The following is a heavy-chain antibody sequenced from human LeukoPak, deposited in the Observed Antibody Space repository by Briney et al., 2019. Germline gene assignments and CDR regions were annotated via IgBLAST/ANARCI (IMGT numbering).Heavy chain of an antibody. Sequence: PSETLSLTCTVSGGSITTHYWSWIRQPPGQGQDLIGYIYYSGSTYYNPSLKSRVTISVDTSKNQFSLKLSSVTAADTAVYYCARYSSSWYVSGYYYYGMDVWGQGTTVTVSS. V-gene: IGHV4-59*06. CDR2: IYYSGST. J-gene: IGHJ6*02. D-gene: IGHD6-13*01. CDR1: GGSITTHY. CDR3: ARYSSSWYVSGYYYYGMDV.